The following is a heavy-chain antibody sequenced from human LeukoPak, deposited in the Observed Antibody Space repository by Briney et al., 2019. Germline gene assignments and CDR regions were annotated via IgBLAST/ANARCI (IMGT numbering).Heavy chain of an antibody. CDR1: GFTFSSYA. D-gene: IGHD1/OR15-1a*01. CDR3: AKEDNPRGLILEQRTPFDY. V-gene: IGHV3-23*01. J-gene: IGHJ4*02. CDR2: ISGSGGST. Sequence: GGALRLSCAPSGFTFSSYAMSWVRQAPGAGREWVSAISGSGGSTYYAESVKGRYTISRDNSKNSLYLQMNNLRAEDTAVYYCAKEDNPRGLILEQRTPFDYWGQGTLVTVSS.